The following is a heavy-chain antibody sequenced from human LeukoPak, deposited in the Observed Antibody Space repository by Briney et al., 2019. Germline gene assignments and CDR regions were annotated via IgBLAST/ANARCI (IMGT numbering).Heavy chain of an antibody. CDR1: GFTFSSYW. Sequence: GRSLRLSCAASGFTFSSYWMSSVRQAPRQGLESVANIKQDGSEKYYVDSVKGRFTISRDNAKNSLYLQMNSLRAEDTAVYYCARDSSSGEFDYWGQGTLVTVSS. CDR3: ARDSSSGEFDY. CDR2: IKQDGSEK. D-gene: IGHD3-22*01. V-gene: IGHV3-7*01. J-gene: IGHJ4*02.